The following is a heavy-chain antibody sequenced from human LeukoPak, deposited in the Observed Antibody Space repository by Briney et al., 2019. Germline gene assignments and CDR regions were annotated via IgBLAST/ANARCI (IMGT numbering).Heavy chain of an antibody. V-gene: IGHV1-2*02. CDR1: GYTFTVFY. Sequence: VASVKVSCKASGYTFTVFYMHWVRQAPGQGLDWMGWINPNSGGTNYAQKFQGRVTMTRDTSFSTAYMELSRLRSDDTAVYYCARGGDTAMEPFDYWGQGTLVTVSS. J-gene: IGHJ4*02. D-gene: IGHD5-18*01. CDR3: ARGGDTAMEPFDY. CDR2: INPNSGGT.